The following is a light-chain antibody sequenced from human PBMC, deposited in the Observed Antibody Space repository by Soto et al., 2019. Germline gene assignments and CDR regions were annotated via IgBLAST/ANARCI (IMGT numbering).Light chain of an antibody. CDR3: QHSYSPPFT. CDR1: QSISSY. J-gene: IGKJ3*01. CDR2: AAS. V-gene: IGKV1-39*01. Sequence: DIQMTQSPSSLSASVGDRVTITCRASQSISSYLNWYQQKPGKAPKLLIYAASSLQSWVPSRFSGSGSWTDFTLTISTLQPEDFTTYYCQHSYSPPFTSGPGTKVDIK.